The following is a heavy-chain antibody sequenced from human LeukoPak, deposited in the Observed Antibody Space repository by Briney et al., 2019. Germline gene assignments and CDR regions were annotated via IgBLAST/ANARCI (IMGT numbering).Heavy chain of an antibody. J-gene: IGHJ4*02. V-gene: IGHV3-23*05. CDR3: AKGGGSSCYSPSDY. CDR1: GFTFSTFA. D-gene: IGHD2-15*01. Sequence: GGSLRLSCAASGFTFSTFAMSWVRQAPGKGLEWVSTLYNTGNTYYANSVKGRFTISRDNPKNTLYLQMNSLRAEDTAVYYCAKGGGSSCYSPSDYWGQGTLVTVSS. CDR2: LYNTGNT.